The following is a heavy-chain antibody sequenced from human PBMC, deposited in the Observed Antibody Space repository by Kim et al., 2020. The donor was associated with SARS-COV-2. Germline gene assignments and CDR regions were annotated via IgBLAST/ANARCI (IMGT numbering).Heavy chain of an antibody. J-gene: IGHJ6*02. V-gene: IGHV1-18*01. CDR3: ARDGRIVGATDYYYYGMDV. CDR1: GYTFTSYG. D-gene: IGHD1-26*01. Sequence: ASVKVSCKASGYTFTSYGISWVRQAPGQGLEWMGWISAYNGNTNYAQKLQGRVTMTTDTSTSTAYMELRSLRSDDTAVYYCARDGRIVGATDYYYYGMDVWGQGTTVTVSS. CDR2: ISAYNGNT.